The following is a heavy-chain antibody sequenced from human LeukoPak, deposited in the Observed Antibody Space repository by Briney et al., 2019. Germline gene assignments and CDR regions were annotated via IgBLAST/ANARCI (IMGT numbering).Heavy chain of an antibody. D-gene: IGHD3-16*01. Sequence: SEPLSPPWNLPGGPISSYCWNWIGQTPGKGLDWIGFISYIGSTDYNPSLRRGVTTSVETSKSRYSLKLNSVAAADTAVYYCARDTWGWFDPWGQGTLVIVSS. J-gene: IGHJ5*02. CDR3: ARDTWGWFDP. CDR1: GGPISSYC. CDR2: ISYIGST. V-gene: IGHV4-59*01.